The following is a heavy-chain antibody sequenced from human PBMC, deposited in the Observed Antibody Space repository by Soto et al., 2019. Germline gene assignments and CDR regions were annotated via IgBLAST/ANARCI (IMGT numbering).Heavy chain of an antibody. CDR2: IWYDGSEK. CDR3: ARDRGDCSSTNCLGSYWFDP. CDR1: GFPFSDYG. Sequence: GGSLRLSCAASGFPFSDYGMHWVRQAPGKGLDWVAIIWYDGSEKYYADSVKGRFTISRDNAKNTLYLQMNSLRAEDTAVYYCARDRGDCSSTNCLGSYWFDPWGQGTLVTVSS. D-gene: IGHD2-2*01. J-gene: IGHJ5*02. V-gene: IGHV3-33*01.